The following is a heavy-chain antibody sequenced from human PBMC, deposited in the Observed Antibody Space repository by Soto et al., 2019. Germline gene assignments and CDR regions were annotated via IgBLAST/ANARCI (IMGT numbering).Heavy chain of an antibody. CDR2: TYYRSKWYN. CDR1: GDSVSSNSAA. D-gene: IGHD5-12*01. V-gene: IGHV6-1*01. CDR3: ARDGAGSGYDFYYYCYGMDV. Sequence: SQTLSLTCAISGDSVSSNSAAWNWIRQSPSRGLEWLGRTYYRSKWYNDYAVSVKSRITINPDTSKNQFSLQLNSVTPEDTAVYYCARDGAGSGYDFYYYCYGMDVWGQGTTVTV. J-gene: IGHJ6*02.